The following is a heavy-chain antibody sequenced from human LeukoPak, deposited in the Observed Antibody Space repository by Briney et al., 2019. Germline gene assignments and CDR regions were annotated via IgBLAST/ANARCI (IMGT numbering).Heavy chain of an antibody. CDR2: IIPIFGTA. D-gene: IGHD5-18*01. Sequence: GASVKVSCKASGGTFSSYAISWVRQAPGQGLEWMGGIIPIFGTANYAQKFQGRVTITADNSTSTAYMELNSLRAEDTAVYYCARRAKTERGHSYGLDYWGQGTLVTVSP. CDR3: ARRAKTERGHSYGLDY. J-gene: IGHJ4*02. CDR1: GGTFSSYA. V-gene: IGHV1-69*06.